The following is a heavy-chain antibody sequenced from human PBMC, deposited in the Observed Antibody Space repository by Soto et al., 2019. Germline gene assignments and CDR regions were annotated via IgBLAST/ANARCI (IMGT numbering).Heavy chain of an antibody. CDR1: GYTFTGYY. V-gene: IGHV1-2*02. Sequence: ASEKVACKASGYTFTGYYMHWVRQAPGQGLEWMGWINPNSGGTNYAQKFQGRVTMTRDTSISTAYMELSRLRSDDTAVYYCARVRSSGWIYLDYPGQRPLLTVSS. D-gene: IGHD6-19*01. J-gene: IGHJ4*02. CDR2: INPNSGGT. CDR3: ARVRSSGWIYLDY.